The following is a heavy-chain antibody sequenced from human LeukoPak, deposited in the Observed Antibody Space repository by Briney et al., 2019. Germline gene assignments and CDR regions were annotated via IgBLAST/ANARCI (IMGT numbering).Heavy chain of an antibody. CDR1: GGSISSGSYY. CDR3: ATPRGGVGWYFDL. J-gene: IGHJ2*01. CDR2: FYTSGST. V-gene: IGHV4-61*02. D-gene: IGHD3-3*01. Sequence: SETLSLTCTVSGGSISSGSYYWSWIRQPAGKGLEWIGRFYTSGSTNYNPSLKSRVTISVDTSKNQFSLKLSSVTAADTAVYYCATPRGGVGWYFDLWGRGTLVTVSS.